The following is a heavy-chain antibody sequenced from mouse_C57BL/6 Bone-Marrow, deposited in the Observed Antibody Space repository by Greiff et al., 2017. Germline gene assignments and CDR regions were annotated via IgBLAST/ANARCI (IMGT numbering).Heavy chain of an antibody. CDR1: GFTFSSYG. J-gene: IGHJ2*01. Sequence: DVMLVESGGDLVKPGGSLKLSCAASGFTFSSYGMSWVRQTPDKRLEWVATISSGGSYTYYPDSVKGRFTISRDNAKNTLYLQMSSLKSEDTAMYYCARHGDGYLDYWGQGTTLTVSS. D-gene: IGHD2-3*01. CDR2: ISSGGSYT. CDR3: ARHGDGYLDY. V-gene: IGHV5-6*02.